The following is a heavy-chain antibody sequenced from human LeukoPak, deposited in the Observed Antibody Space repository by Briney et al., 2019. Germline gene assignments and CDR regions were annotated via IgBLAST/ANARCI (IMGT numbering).Heavy chain of an antibody. V-gene: IGHV3-23*01. CDR3: ASGGGTGYDRDDH. D-gene: IGHD5-12*01. CDR2: ITNSGSRT. Sequence: GSLRLSCAASGFTFSTYAMTWVRQAPGKGLEWVSGITNSGSRTYYADSVKGRFTISRDNSKNTVYLQLNSLTADDTAVYYCASGGGTGYDRDDHWGQGTLVTVSS. CDR1: GFTFSTYA. J-gene: IGHJ4*02.